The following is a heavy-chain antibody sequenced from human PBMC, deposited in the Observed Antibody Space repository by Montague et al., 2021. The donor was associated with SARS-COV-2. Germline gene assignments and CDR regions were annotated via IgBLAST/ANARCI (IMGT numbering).Heavy chain of an antibody. CDR3: ARTYVPGAFDI. D-gene: IGHD1-14*01. CDR2: IDWDDDK. CDR1: GFSLSTSGMC. J-gene: IGHJ3*02. V-gene: IGHV2-70*11. Sequence: PALVKPTQTLTLTCTFYGFSLSTSGMCVSWIRQPPGKALEWLARIDWDDDKYYSTSLKTRLTIPKDTSKNQVVLTMTSMDSVDTATYYCARTYVPGAFDIWGQGTMVTVSS.